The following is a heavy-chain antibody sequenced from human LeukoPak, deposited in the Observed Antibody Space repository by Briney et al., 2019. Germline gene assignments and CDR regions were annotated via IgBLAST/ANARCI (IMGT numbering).Heavy chain of an antibody. V-gene: IGHV4-39*01. CDR3: ARHTRGYCYDSSGTPSRSGGSDY. CDR1: GGSISSSSYY. D-gene: IGHD3-22*01. J-gene: IGHJ4*02. Sequence: PSETLSLTCTVSGGSISSSSYYWGWIRQPPGKGLEWIGSIYYSGSTYYNPSLKSRVTISVDTSKNQFSLKLSSVTAADTAVYYCARHTRGYCYDSSGTPSRSGGSDYWGQGTLVTVSS. CDR2: IYYSGST.